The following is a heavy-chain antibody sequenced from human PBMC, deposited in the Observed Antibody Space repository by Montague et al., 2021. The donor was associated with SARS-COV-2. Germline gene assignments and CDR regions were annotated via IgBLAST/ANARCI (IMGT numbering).Heavy chain of an antibody. CDR3: ARGAPGY. J-gene: IGHJ4*02. CDR1: GGSFSDYH. Sequence: SETLSLTCAVYGGSFSDYHWTWIRQSPGEGLEWIGQINYGGSTXYNPSLRSRVTISIDTSKNQFSLKLTSVTAAHTAVYYCARGAPGYWGQGTLVTVSS. V-gene: IGHV4-34*01. CDR2: INYGGST. D-gene: IGHD1-1*01.